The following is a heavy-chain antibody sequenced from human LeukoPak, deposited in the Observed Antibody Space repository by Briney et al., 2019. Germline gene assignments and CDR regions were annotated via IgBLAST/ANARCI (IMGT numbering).Heavy chain of an antibody. CDR2: IWYDGSNK. CDR1: GFTFSSYG. Sequence: GGSLRLSCAASGFTFSSYGTHWVRQAPGKGLEWVAVIWYDGSNKYYADSVKGRFTISRDNSKNTLYLQMNSLRAEDTAVYYCARGGIAAAGDNFDYWGQGTLVTVSS. J-gene: IGHJ4*02. V-gene: IGHV3-33*01. CDR3: ARGGIAAAGDNFDY. D-gene: IGHD6-13*01.